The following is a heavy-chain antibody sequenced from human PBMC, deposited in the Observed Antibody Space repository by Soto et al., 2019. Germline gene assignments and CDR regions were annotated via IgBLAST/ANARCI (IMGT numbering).Heavy chain of an antibody. CDR1: GFKFSIYS. D-gene: IGHD6-19*01. Sequence: EVQLVESGGALVQPGGSLRLSCAASGFKFSIYSMNWVRQAPGKGLEWSAYITSDTKTIKYGDSVKGRFTISRDNAKNSVYLQMNSLSDEDTAEYYCARSVEGHFDYWGQGTVVTVSS. J-gene: IGHJ4*02. V-gene: IGHV3-48*02. CDR3: ARSVEGHFDY. CDR2: ITSDTKTI.